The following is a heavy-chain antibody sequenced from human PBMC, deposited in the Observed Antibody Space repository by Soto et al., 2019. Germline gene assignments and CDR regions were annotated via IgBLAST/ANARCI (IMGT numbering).Heavy chain of an antibody. D-gene: IGHD1-26*01. CDR1: GFTFSNAW. V-gene: IGHV3-15*01. Sequence: GGSLRLSCAASGFTFSNAWMSWVRQAPGKGLEWVGRIRSKTDGGTTDYAAPVKGRFTISRDDSKDTLYLQMNSLKTEDTAVSYCKWDLEASDPWGQGTLVTVSS. J-gene: IGHJ5*02. CDR3: KWDLEASDP. CDR2: IRSKTDGGTT.